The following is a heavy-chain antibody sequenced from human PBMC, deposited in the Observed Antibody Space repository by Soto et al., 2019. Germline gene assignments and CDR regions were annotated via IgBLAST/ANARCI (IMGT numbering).Heavy chain of an antibody. CDR1: GFTFSSYA. J-gene: IGHJ4*02. CDR3: AKERYSYGAFDY. V-gene: IGHV3-23*01. Sequence: GGSLRLSCTASGFTFSSYAMSWVRQAPGQGLGWVSGVSGSGGRTYYADSVKGRFTIYRDNSKNTLYLQMNSLTVEYSAVYYCAKERYSYGAFDYWGQGTLVTVSS. CDR2: VSGSGGRT. D-gene: IGHD5-18*01.